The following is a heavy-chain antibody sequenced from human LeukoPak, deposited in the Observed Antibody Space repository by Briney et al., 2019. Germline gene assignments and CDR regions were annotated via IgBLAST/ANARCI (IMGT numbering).Heavy chain of an antibody. D-gene: IGHD5-18*01. J-gene: IGHJ3*02. CDR2: INSDGSST. CDR3: AREGLVDTAMVSAFDI. Sequence: PGGSLRLSCAASGFTFSSYWMHWVRQAPGKGLVWVSRINSDGSSTSYADSVKGRFTISRDNAKNTLCLQMNSLRAEDTAVYYCAREGLVDTAMVSAFDIWGQGTMVTVSS. CDR1: GFTFSSYW. V-gene: IGHV3-74*01.